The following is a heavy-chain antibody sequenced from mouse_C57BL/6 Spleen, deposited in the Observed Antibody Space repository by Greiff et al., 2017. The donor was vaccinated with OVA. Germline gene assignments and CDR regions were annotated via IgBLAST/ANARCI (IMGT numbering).Heavy chain of an antibody. CDR3: ARDYSNSAWFAY. CDR1: GYTFTSYW. D-gene: IGHD2-5*01. V-gene: IGHV1-69*01. Sequence: VQLQQSGAELVMPGASVKLSCKASGYTFTSYWMHWVKQRPGQGLEWIGEIDPSDSYTNYNQKFKGKATLTVDKSSSTAYMQLSSLTSEDSAVYYCARDYSNSAWFAYWGQGTLVTVSA. J-gene: IGHJ3*01. CDR2: IDPSDSYT.